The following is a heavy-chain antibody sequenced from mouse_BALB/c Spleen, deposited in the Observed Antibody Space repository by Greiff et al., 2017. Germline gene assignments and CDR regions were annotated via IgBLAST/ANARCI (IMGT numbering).Heavy chain of an antibody. J-gene: IGHJ2*01. CDR3: ASTVVATRYFDY. Sequence: ESGPGLVKPSQSLSLTCSVTGYSITSGYYWNWIRQFPGNKLEWMGYISYDGSNNYNPSLKNRISITRDTSKNQFFLKLNSVTTEDTATYYCASTVVATRYFDYWGQGTTLTVSS. D-gene: IGHD1-1*01. V-gene: IGHV3-6*02. CDR1: GYSITSGYY. CDR2: ISYDGSN.